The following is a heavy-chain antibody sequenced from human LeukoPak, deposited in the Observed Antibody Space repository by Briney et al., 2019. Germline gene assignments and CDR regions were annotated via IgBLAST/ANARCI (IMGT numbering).Heavy chain of an antibody. CDR3: AKDPGSSGSRYFHR. CDR2: ISWNSGII. Sequence: GGSLRLSCAASGFTFDDFALHWVRQAPGKGLEWVSGISWNSGIINYADSVKGRFTISRDNAKNSLYLQMNSLRPEDTAFYYCAKDPGSSGSRYFHRWGQGTLVTVSS. D-gene: IGHD6-19*01. J-gene: IGHJ1*01. CDR1: GFTFDDFA. V-gene: IGHV3-9*01.